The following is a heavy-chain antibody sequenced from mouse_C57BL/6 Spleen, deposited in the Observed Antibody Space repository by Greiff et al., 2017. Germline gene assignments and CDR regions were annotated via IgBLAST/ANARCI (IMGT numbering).Heavy chain of an antibody. V-gene: IGHV1-82*01. D-gene: IGHD2-10*02. Sequence: VQLQESGPELVKPGASVKISCKASGYAFSSSWMNWVKQRPGKGLEWIGRIYPGDGDTNYNQKFKGKATLTVDKSSSTAYMQLSSLTSEDSAVYYGAKGYGNLGYWYFDVWGTGTTVTVSS. J-gene: IGHJ1*03. CDR2: IYPGDGDT. CDR3: AKGYGNLGYWYFDV. CDR1: GYAFSSSW.